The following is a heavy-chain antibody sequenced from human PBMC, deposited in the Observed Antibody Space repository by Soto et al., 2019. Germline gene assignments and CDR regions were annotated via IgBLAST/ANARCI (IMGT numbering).Heavy chain of an antibody. CDR2: TSYDGSDK. J-gene: IGHJ4*02. Sequence: QVQLVESGGCVVQPGRSLRLSCAASGFSFSSYGMHWVLQATGKGLAWVAVTSYDGSDKYYADSVRVRFTISRDNSKNTLYLQMSSLRAEDTSVYYCAKARYGVNAEGIDYWGQGTLVTVSS. D-gene: IGHD4-17*01. V-gene: IGHV3-30*18. CDR1: GFSFSSYG. CDR3: AKARYGVNAEGIDY.